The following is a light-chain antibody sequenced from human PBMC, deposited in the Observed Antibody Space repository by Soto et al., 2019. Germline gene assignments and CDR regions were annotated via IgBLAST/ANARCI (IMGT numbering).Light chain of an antibody. CDR3: HQYDTYS. CDR2: AAS. CDR1: QSVSSSN. Sequence: DIVLTQSPGTLSLSPGGRATLSCRASQSVSSSNLAWYQQKPAQAPRLLIYAASRRAPGIPERFSGSGSGTDFTLTISRLEPDDFATYFCHQYDTYSFGQGTKVDIK. J-gene: IGKJ1*01. V-gene: IGKV3-20*01.